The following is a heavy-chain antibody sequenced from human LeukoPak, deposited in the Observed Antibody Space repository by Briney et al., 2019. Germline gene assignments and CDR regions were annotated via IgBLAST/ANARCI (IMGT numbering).Heavy chain of an antibody. CDR2: IYSGGST. J-gene: IGHJ4*02. V-gene: IGHV3-53*01. Sequence: PGGSLRLSCAASGFTVSSNYMSWVRQAPGKGLEWVSVIYSGGSTYYADSVKGRFTISRDNSKNTLYLQMNSLRAEDTAVYYCARGYYDSSGYPFDYWGQGTLVTVPS. CDR3: ARGYYDSSGYPFDY. CDR1: GFTVSSNY. D-gene: IGHD3-22*01.